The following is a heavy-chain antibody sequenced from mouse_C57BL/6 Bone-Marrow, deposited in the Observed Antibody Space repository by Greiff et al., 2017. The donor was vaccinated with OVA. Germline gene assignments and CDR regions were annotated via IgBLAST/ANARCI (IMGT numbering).Heavy chain of an antibody. CDR2: ISSGGSYT. CDR3: ARPIYYDPWFAY. J-gene: IGHJ3*01. Sequence: EVKVVESGGDLVKPGGSLKLSCAASGFTFSSYGMSWVRQTPDKRLEWVATISSGGSYTYYPDSVKGRFTISRDNAKNTLYLQMSSLKSEDTAMYYCARPIYYDPWFAYWGQGTLVTVSA. CDR1: GFTFSSYG. D-gene: IGHD2-4*01. V-gene: IGHV5-6*01.